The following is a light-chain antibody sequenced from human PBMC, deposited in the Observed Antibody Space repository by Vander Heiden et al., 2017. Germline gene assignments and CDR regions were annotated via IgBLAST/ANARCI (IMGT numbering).Light chain of an antibody. Sequence: DIQMTQSPSSLSASVGDRVTITCRASQSISIYLNWYQQKPGKAPKVLIYAASSLQSGVPSRFSGSGSGTDFTLTISSLQHEDFATYYCQQSYSTPLTFGGGTKVEIK. V-gene: IGKV1-39*01. CDR3: QQSYSTPLT. CDR1: QSISIY. CDR2: AAS. J-gene: IGKJ4*01.